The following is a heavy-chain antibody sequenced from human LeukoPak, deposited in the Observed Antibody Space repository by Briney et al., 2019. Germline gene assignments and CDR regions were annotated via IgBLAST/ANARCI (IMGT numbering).Heavy chain of an antibody. CDR2: IYYSGST. CDR3: ARDNYYDSSGLALFDY. J-gene: IGHJ4*02. CDR1: GGSISSSSYH. Sequence: SETLSLTCTVSGGSISSSSYHWGWIRQPPGKGLEWIGSIYYSGSTYYNPSLKSRVTISVDTSKNQFSLKLSSVTAADTAVYYCARDNYYDSSGLALFDYWGQGTLVTVSS. D-gene: IGHD3-22*01. V-gene: IGHV4-39*07.